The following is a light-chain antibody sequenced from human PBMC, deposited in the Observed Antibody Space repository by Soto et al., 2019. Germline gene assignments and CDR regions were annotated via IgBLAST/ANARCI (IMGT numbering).Light chain of an antibody. J-gene: IGKJ4*02. CDR3: QKYNRAPLT. V-gene: IGKV1-27*01. Sequence: DIQMTQSPSSLSASVGDRVTITCRASQDISNSLAGYRQNPGKVPKVLFYATSILQSGVPARFSGSGSGTDFPLAISSLQPEDVATYYCQKYNRAPLTFVGGTKVEI. CDR1: QDISNS. CDR2: ATS.